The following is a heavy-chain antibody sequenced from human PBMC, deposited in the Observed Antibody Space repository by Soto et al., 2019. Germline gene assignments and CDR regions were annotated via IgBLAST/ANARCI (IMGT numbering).Heavy chain of an antibody. D-gene: IGHD3-10*01. J-gene: IGHJ4*02. CDR1: GDTFSFYT. V-gene: IGHV1-69*02. CDR2: INPIVSMS. Sequence: GASVKVSCKASGDTFSFYTINWVRQAPGLGLGWVGRINPIVSMSNYAQKFQGRVSMTADKSTSTAYMELRSLRSDDTAMYFCAASYGSGYRAFDYWGQGALVTVSS. CDR3: AASYGSGYRAFDY.